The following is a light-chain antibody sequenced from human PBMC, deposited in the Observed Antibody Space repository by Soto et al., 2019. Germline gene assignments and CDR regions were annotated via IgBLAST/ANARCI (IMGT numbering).Light chain of an antibody. CDR2: DAS. CDR3: QQYNSYSRT. CDR1: RIFVYY. V-gene: IGKV3-11*01. Sequence: EIVLTQSPATLSLSPGERATLSCRGSRIFVYYLAWYQEKPGQAARLLIYDASIRATGIPARFSGSWSGTESTLTISSLQPDDFATYYCQQYNSYSRTFGQGTKVDIK. J-gene: IGKJ1*01.